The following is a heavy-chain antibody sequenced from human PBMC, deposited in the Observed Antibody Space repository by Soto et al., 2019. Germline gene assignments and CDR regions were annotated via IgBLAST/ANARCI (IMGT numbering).Heavy chain of an antibody. CDR2: ISWNSGRI. CDR3: AKDKGIALNLFDY. CDR1: GFTFDDYA. V-gene: IGHV3-9*01. J-gene: IGHJ4*02. Sequence: EVQLVESGGGLVQPGRSLRLSCAASGFTFDDYAMHWVRQAPGKGLEWVSGISWNSGRIGYADSVKGRFTISRDNAKXXXXXXXNXLRAEDTALYYCAKDKGIALNLFDYWGQGTLVTVSS. D-gene: IGHD6-13*01.